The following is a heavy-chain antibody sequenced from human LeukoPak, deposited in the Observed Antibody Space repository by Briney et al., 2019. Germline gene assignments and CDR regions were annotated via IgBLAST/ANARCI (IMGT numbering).Heavy chain of an antibody. CDR1: GGSISSSSYY. J-gene: IGHJ4*02. Sequence: PSETLSLTCTVSGGSISSSSYYWGWIRQPPGKGLEWIGSIYYSGSTYYNPSLKSRVTISVDTSKNQFSLKLSSVTAADTAVYYCARHKDSGDYPLDYWGQGILVSVSS. D-gene: IGHD4-17*01. CDR3: ARHKDSGDYPLDY. V-gene: IGHV4-39*01. CDR2: IYYSGST.